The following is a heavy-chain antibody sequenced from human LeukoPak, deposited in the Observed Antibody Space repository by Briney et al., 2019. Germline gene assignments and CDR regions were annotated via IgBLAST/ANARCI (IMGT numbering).Heavy chain of an antibody. Sequence: SDTLSLTCAVSGYSISSSNWWGWIRQPPGKGLEWIGYIYYSGSTYYNPSLKSRVTISVDTSKNQFSLKLSSVTAADTAVYYCARRAVAGTLDYWGQGTLVTVSS. CDR1: GYSISSSNW. V-gene: IGHV4-28*01. CDR3: ARRAVAGTLDY. D-gene: IGHD6-19*01. J-gene: IGHJ4*02. CDR2: IYYSGST.